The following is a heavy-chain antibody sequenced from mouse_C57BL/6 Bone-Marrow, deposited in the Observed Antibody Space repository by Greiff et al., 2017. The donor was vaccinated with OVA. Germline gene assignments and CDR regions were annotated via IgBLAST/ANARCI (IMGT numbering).Heavy chain of an antibody. Sequence: LVESGAELVRPGASVTLSCKASGYTFTDYEMHWVKQTPVHGLEWIGAIDPETGGTAYNQKFKGKAILTADKSSSTAYMELRSLTSEDSAVDYCTRGYDYDEGDYWGQGTTLTVSS. CDR1: GYTFTDYE. J-gene: IGHJ2*01. V-gene: IGHV1-15*01. CDR3: TRGYDYDEGDY. CDR2: IDPETGGT. D-gene: IGHD2-4*01.